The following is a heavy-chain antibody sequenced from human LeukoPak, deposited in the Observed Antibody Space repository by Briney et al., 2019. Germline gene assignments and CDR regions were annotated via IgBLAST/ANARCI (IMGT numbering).Heavy chain of an antibody. D-gene: IGHD2-15*01. CDR2: INTNTGNP. V-gene: IGHV7-4-1*02. CDR3: ARGGYCSGGSCHSNAFDI. J-gene: IGHJ3*02. Sequence: ASVKVSCKASGYTFTNYAMNWVRQAPGQGLEWMAWINTNTGNPTYAQGFTGRFVFSLDTSVSTAYLQISSLKAEDTALYYCARGGYCSGGSCHSNAFDIWGQGTMVTVSS. CDR1: GYTFTNYA.